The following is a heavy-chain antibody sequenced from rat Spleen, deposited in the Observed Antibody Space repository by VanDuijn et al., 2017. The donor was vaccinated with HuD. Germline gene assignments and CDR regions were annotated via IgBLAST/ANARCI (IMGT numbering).Heavy chain of an antibody. D-gene: IGHD1-6*01. CDR3: ARELYGLWAYVMDA. Sequence: QVQLKESGPGLVQPSQTLSLTCTVSGLSLTSNSVSWIRQPPGKGLEWLGVIWNTGGTRYNSALKSRLSISKDTSKSQVFLKMNSLQTEDTATYYCARELYGLWAYVMDAWGQGASVTVSS. J-gene: IGHJ4*01. V-gene: IGHV2-41*01. CDR2: IWNTGGT. CDR1: GLSLTSNS.